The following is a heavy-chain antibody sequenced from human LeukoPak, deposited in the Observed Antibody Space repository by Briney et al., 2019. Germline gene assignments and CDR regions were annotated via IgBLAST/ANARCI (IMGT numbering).Heavy chain of an antibody. J-gene: IGHJ5*02. CDR1: GGSISSYY. CDR2: IYYSGST. V-gene: IGHV4-59*08. CDR3: ARHQWDPYNWFDP. Sequence: SETLSLTCTVTGGSISSYYWSWIRQPPGKGLEWIGYIYYSGSTNYNPSLKSRVTISVDTSKNQFSLKLSSVTAADTAVYYCARHQWDPYNWFDPWGQGTLVTVSS. D-gene: IGHD1-26*01.